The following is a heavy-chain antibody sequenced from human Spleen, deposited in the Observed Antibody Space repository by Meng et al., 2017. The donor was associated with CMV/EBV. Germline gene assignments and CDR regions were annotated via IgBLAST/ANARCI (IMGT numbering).Heavy chain of an antibody. V-gene: IGHV3-11*01. CDR3: ARREEDNWNDIPMSWFDP. Sequence: GESLKISCAASGFTFSEYGMSWIHQTPGKGLESVSYISSRGRTIYYADSVQGRFTISRDNAKNSLYLQMNSLTAGDTAVYYCARREEDNWNDIPMSWFDPWGQGTLVTVSS. CDR1: GFTFSEYG. J-gene: IGHJ5*02. D-gene: IGHD1-20*01. CDR2: ISSRGRTI.